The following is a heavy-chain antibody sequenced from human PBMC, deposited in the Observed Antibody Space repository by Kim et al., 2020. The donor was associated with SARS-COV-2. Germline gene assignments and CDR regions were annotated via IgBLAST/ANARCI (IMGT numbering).Heavy chain of an antibody. Sequence: SETLSLTCTVSGGSISSGGYYWSWIRQHPGKGLEWIGYIYYSGSTYYNPSLKSRVTISVDTSKNQFSLKLSSVTAADTAVYYCAREAGSGGYDYIWGSYPFRGAFDIWGQGTMVTVSS. V-gene: IGHV4-31*03. CDR1: GGSISSGGYY. CDR2: IYYSGST. D-gene: IGHD3-16*02. CDR3: AREAGSGGYDYIWGSYPFRGAFDI. J-gene: IGHJ3*02.